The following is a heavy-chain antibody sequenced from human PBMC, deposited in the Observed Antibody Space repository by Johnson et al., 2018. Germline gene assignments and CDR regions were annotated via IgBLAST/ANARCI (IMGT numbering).Heavy chain of an antibody. CDR1: GGSISSYY. D-gene: IGHD1-1*01. V-gene: IGHV4-59*01. J-gene: IGHJ1*01. Sequence: QVQLVESGPGLVKPSETLSLTCTVSGGSISSYYWSWIRQPPGKGLEWIGYIYYSGSTNYNPSLKSRVTISVDTSKNQFSLKVSSVTAADTAVYYCARETGTPAYFQYWGQGTLVTVSS. CDR3: ARETGTPAYFQY. CDR2: IYYSGST.